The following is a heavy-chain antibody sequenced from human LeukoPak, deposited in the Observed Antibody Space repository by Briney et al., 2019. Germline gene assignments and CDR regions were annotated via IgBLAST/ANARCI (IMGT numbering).Heavy chain of an antibody. CDR1: GFTFSDYY. J-gene: IGHJ4*02. CDR3: ARVRSSGSPLDY. V-gene: IGHV3-11*05. Sequence: GGSLRLSCAASGFTFSDYYMSWIRQAPGKGLKWVSYISKSSSSTNYADSVKGRFSISRDNAKNSLYLQLNSLTVEDTAVYYCARVRSSGSPLDYWGQGTLVTVSS. D-gene: IGHD3-10*01. CDR2: ISKSSSST.